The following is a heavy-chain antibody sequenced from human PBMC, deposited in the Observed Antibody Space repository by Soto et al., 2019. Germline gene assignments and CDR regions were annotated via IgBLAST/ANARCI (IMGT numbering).Heavy chain of an antibody. CDR3: AREAVPVVVVAATPEYYFDY. CDR1: GGTFSSYA. J-gene: IGHJ4*02. Sequence: ASVKVSCKASGGTFSSYAISWVRQAPGQGLEWMGGIIPIFGTANYAQKFQGRVTITADESTSTAYMELSSLRSEDTAVYYCAREAVPVVVVAATPEYYFDYWGQGTPVTVSS. V-gene: IGHV1-69*13. D-gene: IGHD2-15*01. CDR2: IIPIFGTA.